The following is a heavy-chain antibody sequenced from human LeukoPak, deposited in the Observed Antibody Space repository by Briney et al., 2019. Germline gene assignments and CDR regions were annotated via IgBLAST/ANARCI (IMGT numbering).Heavy chain of an antibody. J-gene: IGHJ4*02. V-gene: IGHV4-59*01. CDR2: IYYSGST. D-gene: IGHD6-13*01. CDR1: GGSISSYY. Sequence: SETLSLTCTVSGGSISSYYWSWIRQPPGKGLEWIGYIYYSGSTNYNPFLKSRVTISVDTSKNQFSLKLSSVTAADTAVYYCARFRAAAGLNYFDYWGQGTLVTVSS. CDR3: ARFRAAAGLNYFDY.